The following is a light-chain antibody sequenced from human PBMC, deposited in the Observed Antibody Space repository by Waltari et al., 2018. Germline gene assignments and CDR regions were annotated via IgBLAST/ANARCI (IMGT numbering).Light chain of an antibody. CDR3: SSFTV. J-gene: IGLJ3*02. V-gene: IGLV2-14*03. Sequence: QSALTQPASVSGSPGQSITMSCTGTSSDVGGFQSVSWYQQYPGKAPKLLIYDVSKRPAGVSNRCSGSKSGNTASLTISGLQAEDEADYYCSSFTVFGGGTKLIVL. CDR2: DVS. CDR1: SSDVGGFQS.